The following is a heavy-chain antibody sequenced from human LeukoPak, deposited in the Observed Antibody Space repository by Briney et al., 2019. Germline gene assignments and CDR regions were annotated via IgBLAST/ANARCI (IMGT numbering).Heavy chain of an antibody. CDR1: GGTFSSYA. CDR3: ARDNSVGDVAWWFDP. J-gene: IGHJ5*02. D-gene: IGHD1-26*01. CDR2: INPTGSST. V-gene: IGHV1-46*01. Sequence: GSSVKVSCKAPGGTFSSYAISWARQAPGQGLEWLGLINPTGSSTLYAQKFQDRVTMTRDMSTTTDYMELSSLRSDDTAVYYCARDNSVGDVAWWFDPWGQGTLVTVSS.